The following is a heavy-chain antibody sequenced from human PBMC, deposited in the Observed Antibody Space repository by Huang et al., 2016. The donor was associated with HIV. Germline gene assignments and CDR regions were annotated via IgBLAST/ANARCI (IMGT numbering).Heavy chain of an antibody. V-gene: IGHV3-30*02. CDR1: GFTFSNFG. J-gene: IGHJ4*02. D-gene: IGHD2-8*02. Sequence: QVHLVESGGGVVQPGGSLRLSCAASGFTFSNFGMHWVRQAPGKGLEWVGFIRHDGRNKFYADPMTGRFTISRDNTQDTLFLEMKTVKSEDTAIYYCAKDEKFFCSGGSCFSSNIDYWGQGTLVTVSS. CDR2: IRHDGRNK. CDR3: AKDEKFFCSGGSCFSSNIDY.